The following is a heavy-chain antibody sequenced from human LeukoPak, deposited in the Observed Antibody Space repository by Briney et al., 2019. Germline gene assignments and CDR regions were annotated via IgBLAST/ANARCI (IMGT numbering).Heavy chain of an antibody. D-gene: IGHD4-17*01. V-gene: IGHV3-30*02. CDR3: AKDPHGDPLYFDY. CDR1: GFTFSSHA. J-gene: IGHJ4*02. CDR2: IRYDGSNK. Sequence: PGGSLRLSCAASGFTFSSHALHWVRQAPGKGLEWVAFIRYDGSNKYYADSVKGRFTISRDNSKNTLYLQMNSLRAEDTAVYYCAKDPHGDPLYFDYWGQGTLVTVSS.